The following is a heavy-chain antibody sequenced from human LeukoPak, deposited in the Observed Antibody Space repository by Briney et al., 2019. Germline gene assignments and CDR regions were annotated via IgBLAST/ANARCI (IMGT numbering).Heavy chain of an antibody. Sequence: GGSLRLSCAACGFTFSSYGMSWVRQAPGKGLEWVSAISGSGGSTYYADSVKGRFTISRDNSKNTLYLQMNSLRAEDTAVYYCAKDRQDIVVVVAATGVDYWGQGTLVTVSS. V-gene: IGHV3-23*01. D-gene: IGHD2-15*01. CDR2: ISGSGGST. CDR3: AKDRQDIVVVVAATGVDY. CDR1: GFTFSSYG. J-gene: IGHJ4*02.